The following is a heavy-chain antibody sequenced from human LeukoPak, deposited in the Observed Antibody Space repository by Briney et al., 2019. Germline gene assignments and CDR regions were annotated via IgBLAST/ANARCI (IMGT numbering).Heavy chain of an antibody. CDR2: IRYDGSNK. D-gene: IGHD6-6*01. Sequence: GGSLRLSCAASGFTFSSYGMHWVRQAPGKGLEWVAFIRYDGSNKYYADSVKGRFTISRDNSKNTLYLQMNSLRAEDTAVYYCAKDTTSIAARNYYYYYMDVWGKGTTVTVSS. CDR1: GFTFSSYG. CDR3: AKDTTSIAARNYYYYYMDV. V-gene: IGHV3-30*02. J-gene: IGHJ6*03.